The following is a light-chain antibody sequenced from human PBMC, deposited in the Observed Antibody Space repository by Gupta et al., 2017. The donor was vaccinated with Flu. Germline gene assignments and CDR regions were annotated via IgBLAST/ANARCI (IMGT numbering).Light chain of an antibody. V-gene: IGLV3-25*02. J-gene: IGLJ3*02. CDR3: HSADRSGNYWV. Sequence: YELTQPPSLSVSPGQTARITCSGEPLPKEYVYWYQQKPGQAPVLLIYNDRDRPPGIPDRFSGSNSGTTVTLNISGVQAEEEAEYYCHSADRSGNYWVFGGGTKLTVL. CDR2: NDR. CDR1: PLPKEY.